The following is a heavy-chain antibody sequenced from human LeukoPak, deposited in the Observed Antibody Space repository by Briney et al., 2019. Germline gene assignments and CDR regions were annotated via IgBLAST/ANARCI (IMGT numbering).Heavy chain of an antibody. CDR2: IRQDGSQK. D-gene: IGHD6-13*01. Sequence: GGSLRLSCAASGFTFSSYWMSWVRQAPGKGLEWVANIRQDGSQKYYVDSVKSRFTISRDNAKNSLYLQMNSLRAEDTAVYYCARSHSKYSSSWYWGQGTLVTVSS. J-gene: IGHJ4*02. V-gene: IGHV3-7*01. CDR3: ARSHSKYSSSWY. CDR1: GFTFSSYW.